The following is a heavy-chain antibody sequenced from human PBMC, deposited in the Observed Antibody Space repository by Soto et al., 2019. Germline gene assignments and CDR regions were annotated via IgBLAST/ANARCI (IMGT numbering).Heavy chain of an antibody. V-gene: IGHV3-33*01. D-gene: IGHD2-21*02. J-gene: IGHJ5*02. Sequence: SLRLSCAASGFTFNSYDMYWVRQAPGKGLEWVAVIWSDGSNKYYADSVKGRFTVSRDNSKSTLYLQMNSLRAEDTAVYYCARPAGGDDDDNWFDPWGQGTLVTVSS. CDR2: IWSDGSNK. CDR1: GFTFNSYD. CDR3: ARPAGGDDDDNWFDP.